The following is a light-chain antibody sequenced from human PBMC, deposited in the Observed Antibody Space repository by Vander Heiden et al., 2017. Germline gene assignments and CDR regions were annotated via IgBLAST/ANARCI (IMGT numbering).Light chain of an antibody. V-gene: IGLV1-40*01. Sequence: SVLTQPPSVSGAPGQRVTISCTGSSSNIGAGYDVHWYPQLPGTAPKLLIYGNSNRPSGVPDRFSGSKSGTSASLAITGLQAEEEADYYCQSYDSSLSGWVFGGGTKLTVL. CDR1: SSNIGAGYD. CDR2: GNS. CDR3: QSYDSSLSGWV. J-gene: IGLJ3*02.